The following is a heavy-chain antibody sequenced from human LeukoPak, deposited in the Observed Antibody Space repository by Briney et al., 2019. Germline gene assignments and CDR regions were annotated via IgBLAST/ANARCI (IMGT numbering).Heavy chain of an antibody. CDR3: ARADSSSWENNYYYYYYMDV. CDR1: GGTISSCDYH. Sequence: SETLSLTCTVSGGTISSCDYHWSWLRQPPGKGLEWIGYIYYSGSTYYNPSLKSRVTISVDTSKNQFSLKLSSVTAADTAVYYCARADSSSWENNYYYYYYMDVWGKGTTVTVSS. V-gene: IGHV4-30-4*08. J-gene: IGHJ6*03. D-gene: IGHD6-13*01. CDR2: IYYSGST.